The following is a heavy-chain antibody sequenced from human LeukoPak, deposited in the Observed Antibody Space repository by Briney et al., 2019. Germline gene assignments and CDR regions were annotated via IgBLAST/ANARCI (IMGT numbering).Heavy chain of an antibody. CDR3: ARVWGGWYYFDY. J-gene: IGHJ4*02. V-gene: IGHV4-61*02. Sequence: SETLSLTCTVSGGSISSGSYYWSWIRQPAGKGLEWIGRIYTSGSTNYNPSLKSRVTISVDTSKNQFSLKLSSVTAADTAVYYCARVWGGWYYFDYWGQGTLVTVSS. D-gene: IGHD3-16*01. CDR1: GGSISSGSYY. CDR2: IYTSGST.